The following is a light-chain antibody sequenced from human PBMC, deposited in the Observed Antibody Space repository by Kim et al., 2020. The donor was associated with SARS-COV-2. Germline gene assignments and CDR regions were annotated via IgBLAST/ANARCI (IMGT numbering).Light chain of an antibody. CDR2: GAS. V-gene: IGKV3-15*01. CDR3: QQYGDWPYV. Sequence: SVSPGERATLACRASQNIGINVAWYQQKPGQAPRLLVYGASSRATGISGRFSGSGSGTDFTLTISSLQSEDLAVYYCQQYGDWPYVFGQGTKLEIK. CDR1: QNIGIN. J-gene: IGKJ2*01.